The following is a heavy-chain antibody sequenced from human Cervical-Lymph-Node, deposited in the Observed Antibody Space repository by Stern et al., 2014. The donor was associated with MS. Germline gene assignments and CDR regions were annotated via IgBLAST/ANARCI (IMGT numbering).Heavy chain of an antibody. D-gene: IGHD5-12*01. V-gene: IGHV1-69*01. Sequence: VQLVQSGSEAKKPGSSVKVSCKVSGGTFSTYKISWVRPAPGQGLEWMGAIIPIFGTADYAQKFQDRVTIIADESTSEVHMELISLRSEDTGVYYCARLGSGYDSSYLDFWGQGTLVTVSS. J-gene: IGHJ4*02. CDR3: ARLGSGYDSSYLDF. CDR1: GGTFSTYK. CDR2: IIPIFGTA.